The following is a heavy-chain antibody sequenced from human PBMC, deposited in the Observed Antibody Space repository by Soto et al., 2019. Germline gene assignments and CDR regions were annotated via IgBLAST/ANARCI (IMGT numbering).Heavy chain of an antibody. Sequence: QGQLVQSGAEVKKPGASVKVSCKASGYTFTSFGISWVXQAXXQGLEWMGWISAYNGNTNYAQKVQGRVTMTTDTXXXXXXXXXXXXXXXXXXXXYXAXXXXXXXNWAYFFDYWGQGTLVTVSS. CDR3: AXXXXXXXNWAYFFDY. CDR2: ISAYNGNT. J-gene: IGHJ4*02. CDR1: GYTFTSFG. V-gene: IGHV1-18*01. D-gene: IGHD7-27*01.